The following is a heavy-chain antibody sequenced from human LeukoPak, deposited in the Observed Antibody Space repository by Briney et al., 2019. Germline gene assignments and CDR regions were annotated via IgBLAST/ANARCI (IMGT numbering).Heavy chain of an antibody. CDR1: GYSIGSGYY. CDR3: ARLYCSGGSCYAFDI. V-gene: IGHV4-38-2*02. CDR2: IYHSGST. J-gene: IGHJ3*02. Sequence: KRSETLSLTCTVSGYSIGSGYYWGWIRQPPGKGLEWIGSIYHSGSTYYNPSLKSRVTISVDTSKNQFSLKLSSVTAADTAVYYCARLYCSGGSCYAFDIWGQGTMVTVSS. D-gene: IGHD2-15*01.